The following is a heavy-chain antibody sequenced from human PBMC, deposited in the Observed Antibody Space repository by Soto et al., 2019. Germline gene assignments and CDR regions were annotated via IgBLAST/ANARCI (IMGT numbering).Heavy chain of an antibody. V-gene: IGHV2-5*02. D-gene: IGHD3-3*01. CDR1: GFSLSTSGVG. J-gene: IGHJ3*02. Sequence: SGPTLVNPTQTLTLTCTCSGFSLSTSGVGVGWIRQPPGKALEWLALIYWDDDKRYSPSLKSRLTITKDTSKNQVVLTMTNMDPVDTATYYCARTSYYDFWSGPILPDAFDIWGQGTMVTVSS. CDR2: IYWDDDK. CDR3: ARTSYYDFWSGPILPDAFDI.